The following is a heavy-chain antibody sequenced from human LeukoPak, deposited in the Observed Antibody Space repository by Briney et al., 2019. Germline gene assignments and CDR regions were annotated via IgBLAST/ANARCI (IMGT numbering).Heavy chain of an antibody. Sequence: ASVKVSCKASGYTFTSYDINWVRQATGQGLEWMGWMNPNSGNTGYAQKFQGRVTMTRNASISTAYMELSSLRSEDTAVYYCARTSGSYSYYYYGMDVWGQGTTVTVSS. CDR2: MNPNSGNT. CDR3: ARTSGSYSYYYYGMDV. CDR1: GYTFTSYD. V-gene: IGHV1-8*01. D-gene: IGHD1-26*01. J-gene: IGHJ6*02.